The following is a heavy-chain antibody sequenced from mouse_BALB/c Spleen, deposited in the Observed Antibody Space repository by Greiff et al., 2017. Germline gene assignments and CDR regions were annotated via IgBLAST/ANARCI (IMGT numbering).Heavy chain of an antibody. V-gene: IGHV5-15*02. CDR2: ISNLAYSI. J-gene: IGHJ4*01. D-gene: IGHD2-5*01. Sequence: EVHLVESGGGLVQPGGSRKLSCAASGFTFSDYGMAWVRQAPGKGPVWVAFISNLAYSIYYADTVTGRFTISRENAKNTLYLEMSSLRSEDTAMYYGARSYSTRAMDYWGQGTSVTVSS. CDR1: GFTFSDYG. CDR3: ARSYSTRAMDY.